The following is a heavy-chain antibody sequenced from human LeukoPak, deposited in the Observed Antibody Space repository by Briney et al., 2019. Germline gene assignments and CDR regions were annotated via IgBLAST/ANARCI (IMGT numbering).Heavy chain of an antibody. CDR2: IYPDDSDS. V-gene: IGHV5-51*01. Sequence: GESLKISCKGSGYSFTSYWIAWVRPIPGKGLEWMGIIYPDDSDSRYSPSFQGQVTITADKSISTAYLQWSSLKASDNAMYYCARQRRSSGWPNDYWGQGTLVTVSS. J-gene: IGHJ4*02. CDR1: GYSFTSYW. D-gene: IGHD6-19*01. CDR3: ARQRRSSGWPNDY.